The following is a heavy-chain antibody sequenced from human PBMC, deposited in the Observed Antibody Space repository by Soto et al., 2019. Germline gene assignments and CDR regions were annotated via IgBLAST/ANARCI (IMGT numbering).Heavy chain of an antibody. D-gene: IGHD2-15*01. V-gene: IGHV4-59*01. CDR2: IYYSGST. CDR1: GGSISSYY. J-gene: IGHJ6*02. CDR3: ARDSPFYLCSGGSCYSNDYYYGMDV. Sequence: PSETLSLTCTVSGGSISSYYWSWIRQPPGKGLEWIGYIYYSGSTNYNPSLKSRVTISVDTSKNQFSLKLSSVTAADTAVYYCARDSPFYLCSGGSCYSNDYYYGMDVWGQGTTVTVSS.